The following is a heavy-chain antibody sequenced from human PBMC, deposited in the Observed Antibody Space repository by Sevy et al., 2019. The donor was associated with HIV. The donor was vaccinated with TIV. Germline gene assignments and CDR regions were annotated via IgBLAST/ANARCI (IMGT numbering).Heavy chain of an antibody. J-gene: IGHJ6*02. V-gene: IGHV3-11*01. CDR3: ARDHVKDGDLGDYYYYAMDV. Sequence: GGSLRLSCVASGFALSDYYMSWIRQAPGKGLQWISYISGSGDTIYYADSVKGRFTISRDNAKNSLFLQMNSLRAEDTGVDYCARDHVKDGDLGDYYYYAMDVWGQGTTVTVSS. CDR1: GFALSDYY. D-gene: IGHD4-17*01. CDR2: ISGSGDTI.